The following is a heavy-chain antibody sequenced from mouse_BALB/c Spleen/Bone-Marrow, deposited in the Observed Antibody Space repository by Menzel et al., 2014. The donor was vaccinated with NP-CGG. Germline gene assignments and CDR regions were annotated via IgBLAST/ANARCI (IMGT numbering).Heavy chain of an antibody. CDR1: GFTFSSYT. J-gene: IGHJ4*01. CDR2: ISNGGGST. V-gene: IGHV5-12-2*01. Sequence: EVNVVESGGGLVQPGGSLKLSCAASGFTFSSYTMSWVRQTPEKRLEWVAYISNGGGSTYYPDTVKGRFTISRDNAKNTLYLQTSSLKSEDTAMYYCARHVGNPYAMDYWGQGTSVTVSS. CDR3: ARHVGNPYAMDY. D-gene: IGHD3-1*01.